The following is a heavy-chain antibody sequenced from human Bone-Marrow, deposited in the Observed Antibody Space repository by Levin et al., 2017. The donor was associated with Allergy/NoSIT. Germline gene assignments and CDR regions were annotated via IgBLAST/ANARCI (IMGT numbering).Heavy chain of an antibody. D-gene: IGHD5-18*01. Sequence: PSETLSLTCTVSGGSIGTGSYSWSWIRQPAGKGLEWIGRIYASGSTNYSPSLKSRVTISVDTSKNQFSLNLNSVTAADTAVYYCARDRRGSTYGPYSDNYYYYIDVWGKGTTVTVSS. CDR1: GGSIGTGSYS. V-gene: IGHV4-61*02. CDR3: ARDRRGSTYGPYSDNYYYYIDV. CDR2: IYASGST. J-gene: IGHJ6*03.